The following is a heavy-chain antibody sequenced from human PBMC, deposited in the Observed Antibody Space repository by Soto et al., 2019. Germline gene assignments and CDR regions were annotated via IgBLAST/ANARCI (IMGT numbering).Heavy chain of an antibody. CDR3: ARSPRSSPYFDS. CDR1: GYTFSNFW. D-gene: IGHD6-13*01. CDR2: IYPGDSET. J-gene: IGHJ4*02. V-gene: IGHV5-51*01. Sequence: GESLKISCQCSGYTFSNFWIAWARQLPGKGLEDMGIIYPGDSETRYSPSFHGKVTISADRSIGTAYLQWSSLEASDSAFYFCARSPRSSPYFDSWGQGALVTVSS.